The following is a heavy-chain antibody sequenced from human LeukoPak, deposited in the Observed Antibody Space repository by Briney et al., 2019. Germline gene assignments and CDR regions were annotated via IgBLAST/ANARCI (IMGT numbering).Heavy chain of an antibody. J-gene: IGHJ2*01. D-gene: IGHD2-2*02. CDR3: ASHDCSSTSCYTRRSDFDL. CDR2: IRYDGTNK. CDR1: GFTFSSYG. V-gene: IGHV3-30*02. Sequence: GGSLRLSCAASGFTFSSYGMHWVRQAPGKGLEWVAFIRYDGTNKYYVDSVKGRFTISRDNSKNTLYLQMNSLRAEDTAVYYCASHDCSSTSCYTRRSDFDLWGRGTLVTVSS.